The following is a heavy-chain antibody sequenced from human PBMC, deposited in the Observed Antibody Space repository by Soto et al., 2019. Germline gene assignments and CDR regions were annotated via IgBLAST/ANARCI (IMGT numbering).Heavy chain of an antibody. D-gene: IGHD6-13*01. CDR1: GFTFSNYA. CDR3: AKDQGSSWYEIDY. Sequence: EVQLLESGGGVVQPGGSLRLSCAASGFTFSNYAVTWVRQAPGKGPEWVSTISGSGGSTYYADSVKGRFTISRDNSKNTLYLQMNSLRAEDTAVYYCAKDQGSSWYEIDYWGQGTLVTVSS. J-gene: IGHJ4*02. V-gene: IGHV3-23*01. CDR2: ISGSGGST.